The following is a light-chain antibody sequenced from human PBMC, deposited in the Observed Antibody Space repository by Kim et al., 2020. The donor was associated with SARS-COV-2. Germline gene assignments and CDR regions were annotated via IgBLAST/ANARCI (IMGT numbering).Light chain of an antibody. CDR2: RDN. J-gene: IGLJ1*01. V-gene: IGLV3-1*01. CDR1: KLGDKY. Sequence: SVSVSPGQTASITCSGDKLGDKYASWYQQKPGQSPVVVIFRDNSRPSGIPERFSGSNSGNTATLTISGTQAMDEADYYCQAWDSSIYVFGTGTKVTGL. CDR3: QAWDSSIYV.